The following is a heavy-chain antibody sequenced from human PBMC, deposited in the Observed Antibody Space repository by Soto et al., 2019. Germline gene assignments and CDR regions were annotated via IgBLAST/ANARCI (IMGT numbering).Heavy chain of an antibody. CDR2: MYHSGST. J-gene: IGHJ6*02. Sequence: SETLSLTCAVSGDSISPSYWTWIRQSPGKGLEWIGYMYHSGSTVYNPSFKSRVTISVDTSKNQFSLKLNSVTAADTAVYYCARDLWGYCGTDCYPLDVWGQGTTVTVSS. D-gene: IGHD2-21*02. CDR1: GDSISPSY. CDR3: ARDLWGYCGTDCYPLDV. V-gene: IGHV4-59*01.